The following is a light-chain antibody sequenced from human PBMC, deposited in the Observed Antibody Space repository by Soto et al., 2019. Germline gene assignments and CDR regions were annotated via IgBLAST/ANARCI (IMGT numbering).Light chain of an antibody. CDR3: QQYGSSPLIS. J-gene: IGKJ5*01. CDR1: QTVSITY. CDR2: GAS. V-gene: IGKV3-20*01. Sequence: EIVMTHSPATLSVSPGESSTLSFIASQTVSITYLTWYQQKPGQAPRLLIFGASKRATGIPDRFSGSGSGRDFTLTISGLEPEDFAVYYCQQYGSSPLISFGQGTRLEIK.